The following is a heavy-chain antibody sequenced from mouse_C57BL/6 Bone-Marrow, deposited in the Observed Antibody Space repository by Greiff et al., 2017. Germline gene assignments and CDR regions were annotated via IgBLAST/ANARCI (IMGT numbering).Heavy chain of an antibody. Sequence: QVQLQQSGPGLVQPSQSLSITCTVSGFSLTSYGVHWVRQSPGKGLEWLGVIWSGGSTDYNAALISRLSISKDNSKSQVFFKMNSLQADDTAIYYCASQAYYYGSRGGAMDYWGQGTSVTVSS. D-gene: IGHD1-1*01. V-gene: IGHV2-2*01. CDR2: IWSGGST. CDR3: ASQAYYYGSRGGAMDY. J-gene: IGHJ4*01. CDR1: GFSLTSYG.